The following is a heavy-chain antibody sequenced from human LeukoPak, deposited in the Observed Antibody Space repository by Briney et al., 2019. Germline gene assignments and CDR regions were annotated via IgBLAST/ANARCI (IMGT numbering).Heavy chain of an antibody. D-gene: IGHD2-2*01. V-gene: IGHV1-46*01. CDR3: ARDACSTTICQAGGNWFDP. J-gene: IGHJ5*02. CDR2: INPSGGST. CDR1: GYTFTDHY. Sequence: ASVKVSCKTSGYTFTDHYLHWVRQAPGQGLEWMGIINPSGGSTSYAQKFQGRVTMTRDTSTSTVYMELSSLRSEDTAVYFCARDACSTTICQAGGNWFDPWGQGTLVIVS.